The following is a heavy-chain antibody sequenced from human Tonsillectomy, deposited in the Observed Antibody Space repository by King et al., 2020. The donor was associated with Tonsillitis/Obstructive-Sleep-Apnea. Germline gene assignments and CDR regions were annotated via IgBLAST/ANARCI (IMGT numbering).Heavy chain of an antibody. D-gene: IGHD4-17*01. CDR3: ARNFGDPDY. V-gene: IGHV3-20*04. Sequence: VQLVESGGGVVRPGGSLRLSCAASGFTVDEYGMIWVSQSPGKELGLVSGINRFGCSRNYADSVKGRFTISRDNDKNSLYLQMNSLRVEDTAFYYCARNFGDPDYWGQGTLVTVSS. CDR2: INRFGCSR. J-gene: IGHJ4*02. CDR1: GFTVDEYG.